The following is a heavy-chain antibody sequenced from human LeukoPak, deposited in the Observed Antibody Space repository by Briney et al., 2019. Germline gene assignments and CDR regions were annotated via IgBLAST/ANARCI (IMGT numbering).Heavy chain of an antibody. Sequence: ASVKVSCKVSGYIFTELSMHWVRQSPGQGLEWMGGSDPENGKTVYAQNFQGRVTMTKDTSTDTAYMELTGLTSDDTAIYYCAIDTVYYDPPTYWGQGTLVTVSS. J-gene: IGHJ4*01. CDR3: AIDTVYYDPPTY. D-gene: IGHD3-16*01. V-gene: IGHV1-24*01. CDR2: SDPENGKT. CDR1: GYIFTELS.